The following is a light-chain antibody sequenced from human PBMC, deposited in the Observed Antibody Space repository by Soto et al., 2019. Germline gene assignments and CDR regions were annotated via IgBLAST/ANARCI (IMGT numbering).Light chain of an antibody. CDR3: TSYSRYSVLV. CDR1: SRDIGAYNL. CDR2: EVS. Sequence: QSVLTQPASASGSPGQSITISCSGTSRDIGAYNLVSWYQQHPGKAPKLIIFEVSNRPSGVSDRFSGSNSGNTASLTISGLQAEDEADYYCTSYSRYSVLVFGGGTKVTVL. J-gene: IGLJ3*02. V-gene: IGLV2-14*01.